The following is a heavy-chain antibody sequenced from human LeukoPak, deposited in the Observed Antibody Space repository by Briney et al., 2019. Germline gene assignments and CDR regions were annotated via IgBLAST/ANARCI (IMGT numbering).Heavy chain of an antibody. Sequence: GGSLRLSCAASGFTFDDYAMHWVRQAPGKGLEWVSGISWNSGSIGYADSVKGRFTISRDNAKNSLYLQMNSLRAEDMALYYCAKDSCSSTSCYQDYWGQGTLFTVSS. D-gene: IGHD2-2*01. CDR3: AKDSCSSTSCYQDY. J-gene: IGHJ4*02. V-gene: IGHV3-9*03. CDR1: GFTFDDYA. CDR2: ISWNSGSI.